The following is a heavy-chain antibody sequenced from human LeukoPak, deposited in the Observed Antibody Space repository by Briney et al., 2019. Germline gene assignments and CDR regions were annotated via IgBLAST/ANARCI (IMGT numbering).Heavy chain of an antibody. CDR2: IYYSGST. Sequence: SETLSLTCTVSGGSISSYYWSWIRQPPGKGLEWIGYIYYSGSTNYNPSLKSRVTISVDTSKNQSSLKLSSVTAADTAVYYCARGRKDRATDILTGYYSPYYFDHWGQGTLVTVSS. V-gene: IGHV4-59*08. CDR1: GGSISSYY. J-gene: IGHJ4*02. D-gene: IGHD3-9*01. CDR3: ARGRKDRATDILTGYYSPYYFDH.